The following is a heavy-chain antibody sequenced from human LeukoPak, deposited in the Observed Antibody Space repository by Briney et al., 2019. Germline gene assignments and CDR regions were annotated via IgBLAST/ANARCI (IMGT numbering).Heavy chain of an antibody. J-gene: IGHJ6*04. D-gene: IGHD3-10*01. CDR1: GGSISSYY. CDR2: IYYSGST. Sequence: SETLSLTCTVSGGSISSYYWSWIRQPPGKGLEWIGYIYYSGSTNYNPSLKSRVTISVDTSKNQFSLKLSSVTAADTAVYYCARRSMVRGLGYYGMDVWGKGTTVTVSS. CDR3: ARRSMVRGLGYYGMDV. V-gene: IGHV4-59*01.